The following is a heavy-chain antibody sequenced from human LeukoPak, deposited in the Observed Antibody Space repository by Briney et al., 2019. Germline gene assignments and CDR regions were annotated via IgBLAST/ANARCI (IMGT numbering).Heavy chain of an antibody. Sequence: PGGSLRLSCAASGFIFTNYPIHWVRQTLDKGLECVAIMSIDGNTKYYADSVRGRFIVSRDNSRNTVYLQMNSLRLEDTALYHCVRDPIPGYPDYFDSWGRGTLVTVSS. D-gene: IGHD2-15*01. J-gene: IGHJ4*02. CDR1: GFIFTNYP. V-gene: IGHV3-30*17. CDR3: VRDPIPGYPDYFDS. CDR2: MSIDGNTK.